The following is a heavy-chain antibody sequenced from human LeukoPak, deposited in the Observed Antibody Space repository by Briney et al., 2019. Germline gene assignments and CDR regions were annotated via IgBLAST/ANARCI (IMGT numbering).Heavy chain of an antibody. D-gene: IGHD4-17*01. CDR1: GFTFSSYA. V-gene: IGHV3-23*01. CDR2: ISGSGGIT. CDR3: AKDTGRTTVTTNYYGMDV. J-gene: IGHJ6*02. Sequence: ASVKVSCKASGFTFSSYAMSWVRQAPGKGLEWVSTISGSGGITYYADSVKGRFTISRDNSKNMLYLQMNSLRAEDAAVYYCAKDTGRTTVTTNYYGMDVWGQGTTVIVSS.